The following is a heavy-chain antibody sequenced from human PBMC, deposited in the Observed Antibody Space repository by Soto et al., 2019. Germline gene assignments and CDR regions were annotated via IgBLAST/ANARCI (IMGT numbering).Heavy chain of an antibody. J-gene: IGHJ5*02. CDR3: ARMATSGTLNWFDP. Sequence: GASVKVSFKASGYTFGNNDISWVRQATGQGLEWMGWMNPNSGNTGYAQKFQGRVSMTRNTSITTAYLELSSLRSDDTAIYYCARMATSGTLNWFDPWGQGTLVTVSS. CDR2: MNPNSGNT. V-gene: IGHV1-8*01. CDR1: GYTFGNND.